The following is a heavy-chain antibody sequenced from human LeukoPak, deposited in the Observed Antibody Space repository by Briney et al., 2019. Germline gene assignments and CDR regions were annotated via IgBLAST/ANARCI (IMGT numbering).Heavy chain of an antibody. CDR2: IYYIGST. CDR1: GGSISSSSYY. Sequence: PSETLSLTCTVSGGSISSSSYYWGWIRQPPGKGREGIGSIYYIGSTYYNPSLKSRVTISVDTSKNQFSLKLSSVTAADTAVYYCARHRITRGQFDYWGQGTLVTVSS. V-gene: IGHV4-39*01. J-gene: IGHJ4*02. D-gene: IGHD7-27*01. CDR3: ARHRITRGQFDY.